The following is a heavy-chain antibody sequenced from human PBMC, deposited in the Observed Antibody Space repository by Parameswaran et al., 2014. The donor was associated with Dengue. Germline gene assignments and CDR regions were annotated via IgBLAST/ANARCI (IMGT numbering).Heavy chain of an antibody. CDR2: IKEDGSEK. CDR3: ARGLRYFDGY. J-gene: IGHJ3*01. Sequence: RWIRQPPGKGLEWVANIKEDGSEKYYVDSVKGRFTISRDNAKNSLYVQMNSLRAEDTAVYYCARGLRYFDGYGVQGTMVTVSS. V-gene: IGHV3-7*03. D-gene: IGHD3-9*01.